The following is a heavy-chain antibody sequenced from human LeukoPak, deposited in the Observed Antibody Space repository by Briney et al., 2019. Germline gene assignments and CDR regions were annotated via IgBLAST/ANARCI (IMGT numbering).Heavy chain of an antibody. CDR2: IYYSGRT. Sequence: PSETLSLTCTVSGGXISSYYCSWIRQPPGKGLEWIGYIYYSGRTNYNPSLKSRVTISVDTSKNQLSLKLSSVTAADTAVYYCARGGRDGYTLYPFDYWGQGTLVTVSS. CDR3: ARGGRDGYTLYPFDY. J-gene: IGHJ4*02. D-gene: IGHD5-24*01. V-gene: IGHV4-59*08. CDR1: GGXISSYY.